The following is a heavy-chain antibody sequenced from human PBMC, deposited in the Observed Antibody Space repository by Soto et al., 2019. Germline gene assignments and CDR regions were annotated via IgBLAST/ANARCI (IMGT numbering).Heavy chain of an antibody. Sequence: PGGSLRLSCAASGFTFSNHWMSWVRQAPGKGLEWAASIKPDGSEGYYVDSVKGRFTISRDNAKNSLSLQMNSLRGDDTAVYYCATLLGTSTNYDYCCQGTLVTVSS. J-gene: IGHJ4*02. CDR2: IKPDGSEG. V-gene: IGHV3-7*01. CDR1: GFTFSNHW. CDR3: ATLLGTSTNYDY. D-gene: IGHD2-15*01.